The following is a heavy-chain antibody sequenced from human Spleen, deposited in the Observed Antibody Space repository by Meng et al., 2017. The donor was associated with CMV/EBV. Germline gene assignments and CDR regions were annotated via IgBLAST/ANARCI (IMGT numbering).Heavy chain of an antibody. CDR3: TRDAYSSSWFSPSFDY. Sequence: WVRQAPGKGLEWVGFIRSKAYGGTTEYAASVKGRFTISRDDSKSIAYLQMNSLKTEDTAVYYCTRDAYSSSWFSPSFDYWGQGTLVTVSS. D-gene: IGHD6-13*01. V-gene: IGHV3-49*02. CDR2: IRSKAYGGTT. J-gene: IGHJ4*02.